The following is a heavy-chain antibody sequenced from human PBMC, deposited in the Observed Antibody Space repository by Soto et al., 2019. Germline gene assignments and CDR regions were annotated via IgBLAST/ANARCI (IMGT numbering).Heavy chain of an antibody. Sequence: QVQLQESGPGLVKPSETLSLTCTFFGGSISSPIWWSWVRQPPGKGLEWIGEIYHSGNTNYNPSLKSRVAISVDESKNQFSLKLGSVPAADTAVYYCARRGGSYDDYKVNYFDSWGQGALVTVSS. D-gene: IGHD4-17*01. J-gene: IGHJ4*02. CDR2: IYHSGNT. CDR3: ARRGGSYDDYKVNYFDS. V-gene: IGHV4-4*02. CDR1: GGSISSPIW.